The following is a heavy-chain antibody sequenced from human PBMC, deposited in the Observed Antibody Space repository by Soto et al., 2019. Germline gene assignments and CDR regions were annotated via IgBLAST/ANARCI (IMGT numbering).Heavy chain of an antibody. J-gene: IGHJ4*02. Sequence: QVQLVQSGAEVKKPGSSVQVSCEASGGTVSAYTINWVRQAPGQGLEWMGRLISILDIPNYEQKFQGRLTNIADTFTSTTYMELRNLRCEDTATCSGARENGTSSLDYWGQGTLVTVSS. CDR1: GGTVSAYT. V-gene: IGHV1-69*02. CDR2: LISILDIP. D-gene: IGHD6-6*01. CDR3: ARENGTSSLDY.